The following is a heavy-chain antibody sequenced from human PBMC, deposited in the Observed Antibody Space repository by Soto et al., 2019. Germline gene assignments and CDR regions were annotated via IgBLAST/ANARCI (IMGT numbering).Heavy chain of an antibody. CDR3: ARSRYDSSGYYPENWFDP. CDR2: IYYSGST. CDR1: GGSVGSGSYY. J-gene: IGHJ5*02. Sequence: SETLSLTCTVSGGSVGSGSYYWSWIRQPPGKGLEWIGYIYYSGSTNYNPSLKSRVTISVDTSKNQFSLKLSSVTAADTAVYYCARSRYDSSGYYPENWFDPWGQGTLVTASS. V-gene: IGHV4-61*01. D-gene: IGHD3-22*01.